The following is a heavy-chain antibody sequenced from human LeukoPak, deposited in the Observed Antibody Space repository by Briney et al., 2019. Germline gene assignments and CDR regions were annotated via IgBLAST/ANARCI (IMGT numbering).Heavy chain of an antibody. CDR3: AALSGSTRGDY. D-gene: IGHD5-12*01. CDR1: GFYFSSNW. Sequence: GGSLRLSCAASGFYFSSNWMHWVRHAPGKGLVWVSHINQDGSSTTYADSAKGRFTISRDNAKSTLFLQMNILRAEDTAVYYCAALSGSTRGDYWGQGTLVTVSS. V-gene: IGHV3-74*01. J-gene: IGHJ4*02. CDR2: INQDGSST.